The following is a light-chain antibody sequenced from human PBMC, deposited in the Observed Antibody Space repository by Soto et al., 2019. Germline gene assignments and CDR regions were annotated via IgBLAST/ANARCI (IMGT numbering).Light chain of an antibody. CDR2: EVS. Sequence: QSVLTQPASVSVSPGQSITISCTGTSSDVGGYNYVSWYQQHPGKAPKLIIYEVSYRPSGVSNRFSGSKSGNTASLTISGLQAEDEADYYCSSYTSSSPYVFGTGTKLTVL. CDR3: SSYTSSSPYV. CDR1: SSDVGGYNY. V-gene: IGLV2-14*01. J-gene: IGLJ1*01.